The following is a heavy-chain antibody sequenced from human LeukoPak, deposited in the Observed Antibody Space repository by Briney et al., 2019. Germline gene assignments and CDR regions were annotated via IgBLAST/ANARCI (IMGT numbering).Heavy chain of an antibody. CDR2: IKQDGSEK. Sequence: GGSLRLSCAASGFTFSSYWMSWVRQAPGKGLEWVANIKQDGSEKYYVDSVEGRFTISRDNAKNSLYLQMNSPRAEDTAVYYCARDSGYDSPDYWGQGTLVTVSS. V-gene: IGHV3-7*01. J-gene: IGHJ4*02. CDR1: GFTFSSYW. D-gene: IGHD5-12*01. CDR3: ARDSGYDSPDY.